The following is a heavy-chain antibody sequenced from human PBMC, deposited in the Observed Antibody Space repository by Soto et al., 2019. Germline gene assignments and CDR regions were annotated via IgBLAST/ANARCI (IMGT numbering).Heavy chain of an antibody. D-gene: IGHD1-7*01. CDR2: IYRTGST. CDR3: GSRDPGTSVDY. V-gene: IGHV4-4*02. J-gene: IGHJ4*02. Sequence: SETLSLTCAVSGGSFTSNNWWTWVRQPPGQGLEWIGEIYRTGSTNYNPSLKSRVTISLDKSENQFSLKVTSLTAADTAVYYCGSRDPGTSVDYWGQGTLVTVSS. CDR1: GGSFTSNNW.